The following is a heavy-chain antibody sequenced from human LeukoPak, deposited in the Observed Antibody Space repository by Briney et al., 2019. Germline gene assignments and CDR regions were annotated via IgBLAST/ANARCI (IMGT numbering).Heavy chain of an antibody. D-gene: IGHD1-26*01. V-gene: IGHV3-23*01. Sequence: GGSLRLSCAASGFSFSSYAMSWVRQAPGKGLEWVSLVDSGGDTYYADSVKGRFTISRDNSKNTLHLQMNSLTVDDTAVYYCTKDRSGSTHWGQGTLVTVSS. J-gene: IGHJ4*02. CDR1: GFSFSSYA. CDR2: VDSGGDT. CDR3: TKDRSGSTH.